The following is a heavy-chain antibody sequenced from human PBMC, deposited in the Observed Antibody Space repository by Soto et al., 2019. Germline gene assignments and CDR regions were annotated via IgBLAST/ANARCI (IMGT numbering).Heavy chain of an antibody. CDR1: GYTFTSYV. Sequence: ASVKVSCKASGYTFTSYVISWVRQAPGQGLEWMAWINPYNGNTKYAEKFLGRVTVTTDTSTATAYMEVRSLTSDDTAVFYCARVGVGLAAPRVWPYWGQGTPVTVSS. CDR3: ARVGVGLAAPRVWPY. J-gene: IGHJ4*02. V-gene: IGHV1-18*01. CDR2: INPYNGNT. D-gene: IGHD6-13*01.